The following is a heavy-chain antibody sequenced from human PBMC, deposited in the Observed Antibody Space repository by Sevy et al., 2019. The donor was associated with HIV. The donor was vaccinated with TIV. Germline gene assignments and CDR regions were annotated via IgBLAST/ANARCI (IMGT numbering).Heavy chain of an antibody. CDR3: ARSLAAAENWFDP. D-gene: IGHD6-13*01. J-gene: IGHJ5*02. CDR2: ISGSSTTI. CDR1: GFSFREYS. V-gene: IGHV3-48*01. Sequence: GGSLRLSCVGSGFSFREYSMNWVSQAPGKGLEWVSYISGSSTTIEHADSVKGRFSISRDNADNSVFLQMNRLRVEDTAVYYCARSLAAAENWFDPWGQRTLVTVSS.